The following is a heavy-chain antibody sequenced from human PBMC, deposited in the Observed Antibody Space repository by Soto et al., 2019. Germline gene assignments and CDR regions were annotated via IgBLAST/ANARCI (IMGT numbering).Heavy chain of an antibody. Sequence: PSETLSLTCTVSGGSISSYYWSWIRQPPGKGLEWIGYIYYTGSTNSNLSLKSRATISLDTSKNQFSLRLTSVTAADTAVYYCARASGCSDGSWAFDPWGQGTLVTVSS. D-gene: IGHD2-15*01. J-gene: IGHJ5*02. CDR2: IYYTGST. CDR3: ARASGCSDGSWAFDP. CDR1: GGSISSYY. V-gene: IGHV4-59*01.